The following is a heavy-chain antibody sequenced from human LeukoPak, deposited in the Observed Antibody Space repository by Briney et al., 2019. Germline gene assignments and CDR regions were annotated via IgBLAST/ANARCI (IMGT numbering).Heavy chain of an antibody. J-gene: IGHJ6*04. Sequence: SVKVSCKASGGTFSNYAISWVRQAPGQGLEWMGGIIPIFDTADYAQKFQGRLTITADESTSTAYMELSSLRAEDTAVYYCAKTKGGTPLDVWGKGTTVTVSS. CDR3: AKTKGGTPLDV. D-gene: IGHD2-8*01. CDR2: IIPIFDTA. CDR1: GGTFSNYA. V-gene: IGHV1-69*13.